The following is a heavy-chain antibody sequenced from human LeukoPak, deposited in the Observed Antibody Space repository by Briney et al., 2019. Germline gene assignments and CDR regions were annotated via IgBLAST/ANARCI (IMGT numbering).Heavy chain of an antibody. CDR2: IYYSGST. D-gene: IGHD6-19*01. CDR1: GGSISSYY. Sequence: PSETLSLTCTVSGGSISSYYWSWIRQPPGKGLEWIGYIYYSGSTNYNPSLKSRVTISVDTSKNQFSPKLSSVTAADTAVYYCATDSSGYGGFDYWGQGTLVTVSS. CDR3: ATDSSGYGGFDY. J-gene: IGHJ4*02. V-gene: IGHV4-59*01.